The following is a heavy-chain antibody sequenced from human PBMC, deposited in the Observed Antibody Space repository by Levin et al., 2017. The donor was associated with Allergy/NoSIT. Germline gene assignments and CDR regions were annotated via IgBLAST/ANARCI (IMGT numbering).Heavy chain of an antibody. CDR1: GFTFSFFC. D-gene: IGHD3-9*01. CDR2: IGSSGDVI. Sequence: AGGSLRLSCAASGFTFSFFCMNWVRQAPGKGLEWLSYIGSSGDVIYYADSAKGRFTISRDNAKNSLYLQMHSLRAEDTAVYYCVRVKIDSLPYRDYWGQGTLVTVPS. V-gene: IGHV3-48*04. J-gene: IGHJ4*02. CDR3: VRVKIDSLPYRDY.